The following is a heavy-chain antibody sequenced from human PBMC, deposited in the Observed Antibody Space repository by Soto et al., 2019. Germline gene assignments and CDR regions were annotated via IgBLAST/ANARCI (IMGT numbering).Heavy chain of an antibody. CDR2: ISYDGSNK. D-gene: IGHD6-13*01. J-gene: IGHJ5*02. Sequence: QVQLVESGGGVVQPGRSLRLSCAASGFTFSSYVMHWVRQAPGKGLEWVAVISYDGSNKYYADSVKGRFTISRDNSNNTLYLQMNSLRAEDTAVYYCAKVAIAAAGRPFDPWGQGTLVTVSS. V-gene: IGHV3-30*18. CDR3: AKVAIAAAGRPFDP. CDR1: GFTFSSYV.